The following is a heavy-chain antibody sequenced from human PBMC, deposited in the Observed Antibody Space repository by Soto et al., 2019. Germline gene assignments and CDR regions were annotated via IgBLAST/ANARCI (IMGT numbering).Heavy chain of an antibody. D-gene: IGHD2-15*01. CDR2: IARDGIEK. Sequence: PGGSLRLSCAASGFTFSSYPIHWVRQAPGQGLEWVAIIARDGIEKHYADSVKGRFTISRDNSKNILYLQMSGLREDDTAMYFCAREEIAAYFKNWGPGTRVTVSS. V-gene: IGHV3-30-3*01. CDR3: AREEIAAYFKN. CDR1: GFTFSSYP. J-gene: IGHJ4*01.